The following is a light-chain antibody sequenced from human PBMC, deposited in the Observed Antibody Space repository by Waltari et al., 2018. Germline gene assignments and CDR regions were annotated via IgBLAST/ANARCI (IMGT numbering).Light chain of an antibody. J-gene: IGKJ1*01. CDR1: RCVSRF. Sequence: DIVLTQSPGTLSLSPGERVTLSCRASRCVSRFLAWYQQKPCKAPSLLIYGASTRATGIPDRFSGSGSGTDFSLTISRLEPEDCAVYYCQKYDRLPATFGQGTKVEIK. CDR2: GAS. CDR3: QKYDRLPAT. V-gene: IGKV3-20*01.